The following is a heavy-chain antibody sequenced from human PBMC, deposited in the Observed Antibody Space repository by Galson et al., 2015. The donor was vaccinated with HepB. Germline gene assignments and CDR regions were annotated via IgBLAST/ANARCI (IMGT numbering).Heavy chain of an antibody. CDR3: ARDARATIYSDY. CDR1: GFTFSSYG. J-gene: IGHJ4*02. Sequence: SLRLSCAASGFTFSSYGMHWVRQAPGKGLEWVAVIWYDGSNKYYADSVKGRFTISRDNSKNTLYLQMNSLRAEDTAVYYCARDARATIYSDYWGQGTLVTVSS. V-gene: IGHV3-33*01. D-gene: IGHD5-12*01. CDR2: IWYDGSNK.